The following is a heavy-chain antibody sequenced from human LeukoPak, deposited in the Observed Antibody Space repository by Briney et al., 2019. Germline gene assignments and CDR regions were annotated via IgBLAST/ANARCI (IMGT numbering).Heavy chain of an antibody. Sequence: GESLKISCKASGYTFTNYWIVWVRQMPGKGLEWMGIISPSDSDTRSSPSFQGQVTISADKSISTAYLQWSSLKASDTAMYYCARQPSLVETTDYWGQGTLVTVSS. J-gene: IGHJ4*02. CDR2: ISPSDSDT. CDR1: GYTFTNYW. V-gene: IGHV5-51*01. D-gene: IGHD5-24*01. CDR3: ARQPSLVETTDY.